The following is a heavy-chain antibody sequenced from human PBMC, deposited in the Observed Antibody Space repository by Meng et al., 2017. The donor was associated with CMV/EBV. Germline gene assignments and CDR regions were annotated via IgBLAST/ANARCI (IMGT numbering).Heavy chain of an antibody. V-gene: IGHV3-21*01. D-gene: IGHD3-10*01. CDR2: ISSSSYI. CDR1: GFTFSSYS. Sequence: GESLKISCAASGFTFSSYSMNWVRQAPGKGLEWVSSISSSSYIYYADSVKGRFTISRDNAKNSLYLQMNSLRAEDTAVYYCARDRGYYGSGSYGDYWGQGTLVTVS. J-gene: IGHJ4*02. CDR3: ARDRGYYGSGSYGDY.